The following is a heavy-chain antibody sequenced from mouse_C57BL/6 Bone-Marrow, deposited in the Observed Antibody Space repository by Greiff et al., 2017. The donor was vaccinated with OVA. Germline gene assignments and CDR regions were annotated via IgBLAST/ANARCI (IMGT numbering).Heavy chain of an antibody. Sequence: DVMLVESGGGLVQPGGSLKLSCAASGFTFSDYGMAWVRQAPRKGPEWVAFISNLAYSIYYADTVTGRFTISRENAKNTLYLEMSSLRSEDTAMYYCARDYGSSYDWYFDVWGTGTTVTVSS. CDR3: ARDYGSSYDWYFDV. D-gene: IGHD1-1*01. J-gene: IGHJ1*03. CDR1: GFTFSDYG. V-gene: IGHV5-15*01. CDR2: ISNLAYSI.